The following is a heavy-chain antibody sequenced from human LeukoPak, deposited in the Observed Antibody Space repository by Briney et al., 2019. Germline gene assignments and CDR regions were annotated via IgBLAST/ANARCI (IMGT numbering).Heavy chain of an antibody. Sequence: GGSLRLSCAASGFTFSSYSMNWVRRAPGKGLEWVAVIWYDGSNKYYADSVKGRFTISRDNSKNTLYLQMNSLRAEDTAVYYCARGFIYGDHYFDYWGQGTLVTVSS. CDR2: IWYDGSNK. CDR1: GFTFSSYS. D-gene: IGHD4-17*01. V-gene: IGHV3-33*08. J-gene: IGHJ4*02. CDR3: ARGFIYGDHYFDY.